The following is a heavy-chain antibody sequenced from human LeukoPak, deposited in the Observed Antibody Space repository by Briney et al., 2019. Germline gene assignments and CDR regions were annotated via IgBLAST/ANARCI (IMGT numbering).Heavy chain of an antibody. J-gene: IGHJ4*02. Sequence: ASVKVSCKASGYTFTSYAISWVRQAPGQGLEWMGRIIPILGIANYAQKFQGRVTITADKSTSTAYMELSSLRSEDTAVYYCARDYGDYVSYYFDYWGQGTLVTVSS. CDR2: IIPILGIA. CDR1: GYTFTSYA. CDR3: ARDYGDYVSYYFDY. V-gene: IGHV1-69*04. D-gene: IGHD4-17*01.